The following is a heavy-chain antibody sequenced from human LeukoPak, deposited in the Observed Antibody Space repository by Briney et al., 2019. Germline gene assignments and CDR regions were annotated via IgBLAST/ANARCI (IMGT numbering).Heavy chain of an antibody. J-gene: IGHJ4*02. D-gene: IGHD6-6*01. CDR1: GGPISSYY. CDR3: AREGRRASPGY. Sequence: SETLSLTCTVSGGPISSYYWPWIRQPAGEGLEWIWRITNGGGTNYNPSLKSRGTISIDPSKNQFFLKLTSVTAADTAVYYCAREGRRASPGYWGQGTLVTVSS. CDR2: ITNGGGT. V-gene: IGHV4-4*07.